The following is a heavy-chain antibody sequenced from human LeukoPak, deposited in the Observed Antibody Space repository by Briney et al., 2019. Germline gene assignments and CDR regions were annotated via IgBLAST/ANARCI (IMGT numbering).Heavy chain of an antibody. J-gene: IGHJ6*02. V-gene: IGHV4-59*08. CDR1: GGSISSYY. Sequence: PSETLSLTCTVSGGSISSYYWSWIRQPPGKGLEWIGYIYYSGSTNYNPSLKSRVTISVDTSKNQFSLKLSSVTAADTAVYYCARLKGQLVGPEYCYYGMDVWGQGTTVTVSS. CDR3: ARLKGQLVGPEYCYYGMDV. CDR2: IYYSGST. D-gene: IGHD6-13*01.